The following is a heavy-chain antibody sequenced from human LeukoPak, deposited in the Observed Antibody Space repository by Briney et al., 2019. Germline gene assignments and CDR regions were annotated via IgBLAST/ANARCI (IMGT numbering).Heavy chain of an antibody. CDR1: AGSISSYY. Sequence: PSETLSLTCTVSAGSISSYYWSWIRQPPGKGLEWIGYIYYSGSTNHNPSLKSRVTISVDKSKNQFSLKLSSVTAADTAVYYCARIAVAGNNYWGQGTLVTVSS. D-gene: IGHD6-19*01. CDR3: ARIAVAGNNY. CDR2: IYYSGST. J-gene: IGHJ4*02. V-gene: IGHV4-59*12.